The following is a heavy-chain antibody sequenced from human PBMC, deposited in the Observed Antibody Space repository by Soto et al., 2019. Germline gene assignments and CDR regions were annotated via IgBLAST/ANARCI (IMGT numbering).Heavy chain of an antibody. V-gene: IGHV3-23*01. CDR1: GFTFSSYA. J-gene: IGHJ4*02. Sequence: GGSLRLSCAASGFTFSSYAMSWVLQAPGEGLEWVSAISGYGSSTYYTDSVKGRFTISRDNSKNTLSLQMNSLRAEDTAVYYCAKDLLTTLTTGVDYWGQGTLVTVSS. CDR3: AKDLLTTLTTGVDY. D-gene: IGHD4-17*01. CDR2: ISGYGSST.